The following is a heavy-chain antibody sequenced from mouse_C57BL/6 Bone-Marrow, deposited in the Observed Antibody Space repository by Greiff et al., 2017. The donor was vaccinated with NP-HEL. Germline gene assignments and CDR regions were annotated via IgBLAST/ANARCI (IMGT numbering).Heavy chain of an antibody. J-gene: IGHJ1*03. D-gene: IGHD1-1*01. Sequence: EVQLQQSGPELVKPGASVKIPCKASGYTFTDYNMDWVKQSHGKSLEWIGDINPNTGGTIYKQKFKGKATFTVDTYSSTAYMELRRLTSEDTAVYYGARDRITTVEWYFEVWGTGTTVTVSS. CDR1: GYTFTDYN. CDR3: ARDRITTVEWYFEV. CDR2: INPNTGGT. V-gene: IGHV1-18*01.